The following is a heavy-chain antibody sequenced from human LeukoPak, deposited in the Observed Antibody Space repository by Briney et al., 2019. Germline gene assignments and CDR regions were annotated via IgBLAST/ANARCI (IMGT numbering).Heavy chain of an antibody. D-gene: IGHD6-13*01. Sequence: GESLKISCKGSGYTFTTYWIGWVRQMPGKGLEWMGIIYPGDSDPRYSPSFQGQVTISADTSISTAYLQWGSLKASDSAMYYCVRHGLGSSWFGFDYWGQGTLVTVSS. CDR3: VRHGLGSSWFGFDY. CDR2: IYPGDSDP. J-gene: IGHJ4*02. CDR1: GYTFTTYW. V-gene: IGHV5-51*01.